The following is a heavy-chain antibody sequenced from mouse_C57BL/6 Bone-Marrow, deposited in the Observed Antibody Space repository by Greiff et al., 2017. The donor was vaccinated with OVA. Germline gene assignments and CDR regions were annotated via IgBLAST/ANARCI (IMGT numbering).Heavy chain of an antibody. D-gene: IGHD1-1*01. Sequence: VQLQQPGTELVKPGASVKLSCTASGYTFTSYWMHWVKQRPGQGLEWIGNINPSNGGTNYNEKFKSKATLTVDKSSSTAYMPLSSLTSEDSAVYYCARRALLLRYGMDYWGQGTSVTVSS. J-gene: IGHJ4*01. CDR3: ARRALLLRYGMDY. CDR1: GYTFTSYW. V-gene: IGHV1-53*01. CDR2: INPSNGGT.